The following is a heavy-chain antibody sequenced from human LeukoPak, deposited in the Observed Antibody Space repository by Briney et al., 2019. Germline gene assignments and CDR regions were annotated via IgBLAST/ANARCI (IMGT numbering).Heavy chain of an antibody. J-gene: IGHJ4*02. CDR3: VRDHDTSGYSPNHYFDY. Sequence: GGSLRLSCAASGFTFSSYPLHWVRQAPGKGLEWVAVISYDGSNKDYADSVKGRFTISRDNAKNSLFLQMNSLRAEDTAVYYCVRDHDTSGYSPNHYFDYWGQGTLVTVSS. CDR1: GFTFSSYP. CDR2: ISYDGSNK. V-gene: IGHV3-30*04. D-gene: IGHD3-22*01.